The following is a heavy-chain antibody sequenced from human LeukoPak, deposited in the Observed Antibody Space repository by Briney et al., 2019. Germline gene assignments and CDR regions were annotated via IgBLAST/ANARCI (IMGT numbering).Heavy chain of an antibody. J-gene: IGHJ4*02. Sequence: PSETLSLTCSVSGGSISSYYWSWMRPPPGKELEGSGNIYYSRSTNYNPSHKSRVTISVDTSKNQFSLQLSSVTAAATAVYYCARDHLRTPLDYGGQGTLVTVSS. V-gene: IGHV4-59*12. CDR2: IYYSRST. CDR1: GGSISSYY. CDR3: ARDHLRTPLDY.